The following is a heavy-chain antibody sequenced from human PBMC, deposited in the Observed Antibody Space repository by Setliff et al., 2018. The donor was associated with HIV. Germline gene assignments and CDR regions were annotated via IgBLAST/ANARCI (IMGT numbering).Heavy chain of an antibody. D-gene: IGHD3-10*01. CDR3: ARARGLLPYYYLDV. CDR2: IYYSGST. CDR1: GGSISSGGYF. Sequence: SETLSLTCTVSGGSISSGGYFWSWIRQHPGKGLEWIGYIYYSGSTYYNPSLKSRVTMSVDTSKNQFSLKLSSVTAADTAVYYCARARGLLPYYYLDVWGKGTTVTVSS. V-gene: IGHV4-31*03. J-gene: IGHJ6*03.